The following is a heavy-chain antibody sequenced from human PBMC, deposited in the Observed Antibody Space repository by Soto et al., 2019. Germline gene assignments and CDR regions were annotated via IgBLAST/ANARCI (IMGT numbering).Heavy chain of an antibody. CDR1: GGSITTGGSY. CDR2: IYHSGNT. D-gene: IGHD2-2*02. CDR3: ARARFQVLYGKPYFDS. Sequence: TLSLPFTVSGGSITTGGSYWSWIRQHPGKGLEWIGNIYHSGNTYYNPSLKSRLTISVDTSKNHFSLMVDSVTAADTAVYYCARARFQVLYGKPYFDSWGQGTLVTVSS. J-gene: IGHJ4*02. V-gene: IGHV4-31*03.